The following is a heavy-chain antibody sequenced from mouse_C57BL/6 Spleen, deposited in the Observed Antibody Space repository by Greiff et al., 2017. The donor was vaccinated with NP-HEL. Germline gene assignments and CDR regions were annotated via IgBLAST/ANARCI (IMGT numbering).Heavy chain of an antibody. V-gene: IGHV1-72*01. D-gene: IGHD1-1*01. CDR2: IDPNSGGT. J-gene: IGHJ4*01. Sequence: LVESGAELVKPGASVKLSCKASGYTFTSYWMHWVKQRPGRGLEWIGRIDPNSGGTKYNEKFKSKATLTVDKPSSTAYMQLSSLTSEDSAVYYCARAGDYGSSLYYYAMDYWGQGTSVTVSS. CDR1: GYTFTSYW. CDR3: ARAGDYGSSLYYYAMDY.